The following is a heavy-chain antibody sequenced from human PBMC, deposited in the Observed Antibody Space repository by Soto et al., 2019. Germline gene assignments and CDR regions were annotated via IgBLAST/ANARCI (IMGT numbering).Heavy chain of an antibody. Sequence: PGGSLRLSCAGSGFIFKNYALNWVRQAPGKGLEWVASITRDGYNKYYADPVKGRFTISRDNSRDTLSLQMTALTIEDSSVYYCTKSRGGSSSVGMDYWGQGTRVTVSS. D-gene: IGHD6-6*01. CDR3: TKSRGGSSSVGMDY. J-gene: IGHJ4*02. V-gene: IGHV3-30*04. CDR2: ITRDGYNK. CDR1: GFIFKNYA.